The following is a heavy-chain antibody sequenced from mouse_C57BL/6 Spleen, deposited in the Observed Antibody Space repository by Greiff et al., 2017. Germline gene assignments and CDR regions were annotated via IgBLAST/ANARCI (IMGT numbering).Heavy chain of an antibody. CDR3: ARGDYDYFDY. D-gene: IGHD2-4*01. CDR2: IYPGSGST. V-gene: IGHV1-55*01. Sequence: QVHVKQPGAELVKPGASVKLSCKASGYTFTSYWITWVKQRPGQGLEWIGDIYPGSGSTNYNEKFKSKATLTVDTSSSTAYMQLSSLTSEDSAVYYCARGDYDYFDYWGQGTTLTVSS. J-gene: IGHJ2*01. CDR1: GYTFTSYW.